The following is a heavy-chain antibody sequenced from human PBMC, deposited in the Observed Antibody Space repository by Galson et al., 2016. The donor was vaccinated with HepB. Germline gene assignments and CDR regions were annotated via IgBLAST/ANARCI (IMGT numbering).Heavy chain of an antibody. CDR1: GFTFTSNW. V-gene: IGHV3-7*01. Sequence: SLRLSCAASGFTFTSNWMNWVRQAPGKGLEWVASINRDGDEKYYVDFVKGRFTISRDNAKNSLYSQMNSLRVEDTAVYYCARGTGMDGWGQGTTVTVSS. CDR3: ARGTGMDG. CDR2: INRDGDEK. J-gene: IGHJ6*02.